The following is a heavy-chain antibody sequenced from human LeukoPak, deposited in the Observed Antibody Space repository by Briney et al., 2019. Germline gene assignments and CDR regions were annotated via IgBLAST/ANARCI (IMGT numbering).Heavy chain of an antibody. CDR3: ASVGDYGDYGGLRY. D-gene: IGHD4-17*01. Sequence: PGGSLRLSCAASGFTFSTYGIHWVRQAPGKGLEWVAFIRYDGSNTYYGDSVRGRFTVSRDNSKNTLFLQMNRLRADDTAVYYCASVGDYGDYGGLRYWGQGILVTVSS. CDR2: IRYDGSNT. V-gene: IGHV3-30*02. CDR1: GFTFSTYG. J-gene: IGHJ4*02.